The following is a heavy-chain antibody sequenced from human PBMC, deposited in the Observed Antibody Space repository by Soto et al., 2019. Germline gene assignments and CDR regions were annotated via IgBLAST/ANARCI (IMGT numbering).Heavy chain of an antibody. J-gene: IGHJ4*02. CDR1: GGSFSGYY. CDR2: INHSGST. CDR3: ARVSVDFWSGYYSLDY. Sequence: QVQLQQWGAGLLKPSETLSLTCAVYGGSFSGYYWSWIRQPPGKGLVWIGEINHSGSTNYNPSLKSRVTISVDTSKNQFSLKLSSVTAADTAVYYCARVSVDFWSGYYSLDYWGQGTLVTVSS. D-gene: IGHD3-3*01. V-gene: IGHV4-34*01.